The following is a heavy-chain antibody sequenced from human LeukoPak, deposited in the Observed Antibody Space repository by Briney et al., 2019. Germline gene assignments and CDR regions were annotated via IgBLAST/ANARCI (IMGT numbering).Heavy chain of an antibody. J-gene: IGHJ3*02. V-gene: IGHV3-48*01. CDR1: GFTFSSYS. CDR2: ISSSSSTI. D-gene: IGHD3-3*01. Sequence: GGSLRLSCAASGFTFSSYSMNWVRQAPGKGLEWVSYISSSSSTIYYADSVKGRFTISRDNAKNSLYLQMNSLRAEDTAVYYCASREERDFWSLFDIWGQGTMVTVSS. CDR3: ASREERDFWSLFDI.